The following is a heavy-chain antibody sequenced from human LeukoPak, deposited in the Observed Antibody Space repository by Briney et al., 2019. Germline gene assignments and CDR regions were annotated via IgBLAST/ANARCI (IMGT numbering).Heavy chain of an antibody. D-gene: IGHD3-9*01. V-gene: IGHV3-23*01. CDR2: ISGSGGST. CDR3: AKAGYYDILTGHRGYFDL. J-gene: IGHJ2*01. Sequence: GGSLRLSCAASGFTFSSYAMSWVRQAPGKGLEWVSAISGSGGSTYYADSVKGRFTISRDNSKNTPYLQMNSLRAEDTAVYYCAKAGYYDILTGHRGYFDLWGRGTLVTVSS. CDR1: GFTFSSYA.